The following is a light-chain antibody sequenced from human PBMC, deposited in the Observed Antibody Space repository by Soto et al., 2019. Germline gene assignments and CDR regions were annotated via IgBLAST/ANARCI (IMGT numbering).Light chain of an antibody. CDR1: QSVSSSY. Sequence: EIVLTQSPGTLSLSPGERATLSCRASQSVSSSYLAWYQQKPGQAPRLLIYGASSRATGIPARFSGSGSGASFTLTISTLAPEDFAVDYCHQYGSSPLTFGGGTKVEIK. V-gene: IGKV3-20*01. J-gene: IGKJ4*01. CDR3: HQYGSSPLT. CDR2: GAS.